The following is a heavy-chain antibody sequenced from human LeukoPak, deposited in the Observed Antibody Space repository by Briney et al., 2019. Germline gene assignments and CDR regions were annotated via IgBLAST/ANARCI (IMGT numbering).Heavy chain of an antibody. V-gene: IGHV3-15*01. CDR2: SKADGGTT. Sequence: GGSLRLSCAASGFTFSNAWVKSKADGGTTEYAAPVKGRFTISRDDSQNTLYLQMNSLKAEDTAVYYCATESLDPGTSRVDFDYWGQGTLVTVSS. CDR1: GFTFSNAW. CDR3: ATESLDPGTSRVDFDY. D-gene: IGHD3-10*01. J-gene: IGHJ4*02.